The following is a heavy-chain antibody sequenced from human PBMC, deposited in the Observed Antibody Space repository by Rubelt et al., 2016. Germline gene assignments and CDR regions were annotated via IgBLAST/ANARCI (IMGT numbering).Heavy chain of an antibody. J-gene: IGHJ4*02. CDR1: GFTFSSYA. CDR2: ISGSGGST. D-gene: IGHD2-21*02. Sequence: VQLVESGGGVVQPGRSLRLSCAASGFTFSSYAMHWVRQAPGKGLEWVSAISGSGGSTYYADSVKGRFTISRDNSKNTLYLQMNSLRAEDTALYYCAKQDVVVTAPDYWGQGTLVTVSS. CDR3: AKQDVVVTAPDY. V-gene: IGHV3-23*04.